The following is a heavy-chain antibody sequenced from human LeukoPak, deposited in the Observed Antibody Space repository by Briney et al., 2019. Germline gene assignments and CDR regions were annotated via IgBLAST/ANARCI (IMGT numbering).Heavy chain of an antibody. D-gene: IGHD2-2*01. CDR2: ISAYNGNT. CDR1: GYTFTSYG. J-gene: IGHJ6*02. V-gene: IGHV1-18*01. Sequence: ASVKVSCKASGYTFTSYGISWVRQAPGQGLEWMGWISAYNGNTNYAQKLQGRVTMTTDTSTSTDYMELRSLRSDDTAVYYCARFREYQLLSYYYYGMDVWGQGTTVTVSS. CDR3: ARFREYQLLSYYYYGMDV.